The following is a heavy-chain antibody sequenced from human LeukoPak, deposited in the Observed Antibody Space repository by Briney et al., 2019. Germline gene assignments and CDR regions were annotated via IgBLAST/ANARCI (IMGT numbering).Heavy chain of an antibody. Sequence: GRSLRLSWAASGXTFTSYGMHWVRQAPGKGLEWVAVISYDGSDKSYADSVKGRFTISRDNSKNTLYLQMNSLRAEDTAVYYCAKDLVGSSWSHGFDYWGQGTLVTVSS. CDR1: GXTFTSYG. CDR2: ISYDGSDK. V-gene: IGHV3-30*18. CDR3: AKDLVGSSWSHGFDY. D-gene: IGHD6-13*01. J-gene: IGHJ4*02.